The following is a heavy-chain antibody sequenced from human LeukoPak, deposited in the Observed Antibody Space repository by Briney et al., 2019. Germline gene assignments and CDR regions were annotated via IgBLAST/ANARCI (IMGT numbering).Heavy chain of an antibody. CDR2: IYYSGST. Sequence: PSETLSLTCTVSGASVSSGGYYWSWIRQPPGEGLEWIGYIYYSGSTNYNPSLKSRVTISVDTSKNQFSLKLSSVTAADTAVYYCARYWPDIAAAGYGMDVWGQGTTVTVSS. CDR3: ARYWPDIAAAGYGMDV. V-gene: IGHV4-61*08. J-gene: IGHJ6*02. D-gene: IGHD6-13*01. CDR1: GASVSSGGYY.